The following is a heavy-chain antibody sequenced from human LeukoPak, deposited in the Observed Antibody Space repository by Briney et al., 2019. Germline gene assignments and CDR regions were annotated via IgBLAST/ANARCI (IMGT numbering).Heavy chain of an antibody. CDR3: ARYGRGYSYGYDYYYGMDV. J-gene: IGHJ6*02. Sequence: SETLSLTCTVSGGSISSYYWSWIRQPPGKGLEWIGYIYYSGSTNYNPSLKSRVTISVDTSKNQFSLKLSSVTAADTAVYYCARYGRGYSYGYDYYYGMDVWGQGTTVTVSS. D-gene: IGHD5-18*01. V-gene: IGHV4-59*01. CDR2: IYYSGST. CDR1: GGSISSYY.